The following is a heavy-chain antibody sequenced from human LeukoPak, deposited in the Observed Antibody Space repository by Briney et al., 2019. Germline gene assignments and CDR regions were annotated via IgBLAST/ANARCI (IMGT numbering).Heavy chain of an antibody. V-gene: IGHV3-64*01. D-gene: IGHD2-2*01. CDR1: GFPFSSYA. CDR3: ARSSIVVVSILDY. J-gene: IGHJ4*02. CDR2: ISSNGGST. Sequence: GGSLRLTCAASGFPFSSYAMHWVRQAPGKGLEYVSAISSNGGSTSYANSVKGRFTISRDNSKNTLYLQMGSLRAEDMAVYYCARSSIVVVSILDYWGQGTLVTVSS.